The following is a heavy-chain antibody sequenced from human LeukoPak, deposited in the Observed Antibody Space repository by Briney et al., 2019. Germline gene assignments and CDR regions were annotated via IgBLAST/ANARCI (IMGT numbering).Heavy chain of an antibody. V-gene: IGHV4-59*11. Sequence: SEILSLTCTVSGGSISSHYWSWIRQPPGKGLEWIGYIYYSGSTNYSPSLKSRVTISVDTSKNQFSLKLSSVTAADTAVYYCARLGPDAFDIWGQGTMVTVSS. CDR2: IYYSGST. CDR3: ARLGPDAFDI. J-gene: IGHJ3*02. D-gene: IGHD6-13*01. CDR1: GGSISSHY.